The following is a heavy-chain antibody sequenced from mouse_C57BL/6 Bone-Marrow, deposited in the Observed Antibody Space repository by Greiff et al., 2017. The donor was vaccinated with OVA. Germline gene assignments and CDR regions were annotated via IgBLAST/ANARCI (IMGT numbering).Heavy chain of an antibody. J-gene: IGHJ4*01. V-gene: IGHV7-1*01. CDR3: ARDKTFYAMDY. CDR1: GFTFSDFY. Sequence: EVKVVESGGGLVQSGRSLRLSCATSGFTFSDFYMEWVRQAPGKGLEWIAASRNKANDYTTEYSASVKGRFIVSRDTSQSILYLQMNALRAEDTAIYYCARDKTFYAMDYWGQGTSVTVSS. CDR2: SRNKANDYTT.